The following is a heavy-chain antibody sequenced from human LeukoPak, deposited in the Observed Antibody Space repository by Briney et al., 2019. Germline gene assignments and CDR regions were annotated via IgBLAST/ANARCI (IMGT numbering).Heavy chain of an antibody. CDR2: IYTSGST. V-gene: IGHV4-4*07. CDR3: ARGPRGGDFWSLEGY. CDR1: GASITNYY. J-gene: IGHJ4*02. Sequence: SETLSLTCSVSGASITNYYWSWIRQPAGKGLEWIGRIYTSGSTNYNPSLKSRVTMSVDTSKNQFSLKLSSVTAADTAVYYCARGPRGGDFWSLEGYWGQGTLVTVSS. D-gene: IGHD3-3*01.